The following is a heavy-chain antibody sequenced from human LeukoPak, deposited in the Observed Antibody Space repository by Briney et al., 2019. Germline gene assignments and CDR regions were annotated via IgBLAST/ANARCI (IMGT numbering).Heavy chain of an antibody. Sequence: GSLRLSCAASGFTFSDYYMSWIRQAPGKGLEWIGYINYSGRTNNNPSLTGRVTVSVDTSKNQFSLKLSSVTAADTAVYYCARHGYDTGNYQAHFDYWGQGALVTVSS. J-gene: IGHJ4*02. CDR3: ARHGYDTGNYQAHFDY. CDR2: INYSGRT. V-gene: IGHV4-59*08. D-gene: IGHD3-9*01. CDR1: GFTFSDYY.